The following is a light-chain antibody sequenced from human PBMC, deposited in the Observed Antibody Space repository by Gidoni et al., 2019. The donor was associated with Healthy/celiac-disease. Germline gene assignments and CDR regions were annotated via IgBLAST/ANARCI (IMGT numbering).Light chain of an antibody. CDR1: QSVSSY. V-gene: IGKV3-11*01. Sequence: ELVLTQSPATLSLSPGERASLSCRASQSVSSYLAWYQQKPGQAPRRLIDDASNRATGIPARFSGRGSGTDFTLTSSSLEPEDFAVDYCQQRSNWPPLFTFGPGTKVDIK. J-gene: IGKJ3*01. CDR3: QQRSNWPPLFT. CDR2: DAS.